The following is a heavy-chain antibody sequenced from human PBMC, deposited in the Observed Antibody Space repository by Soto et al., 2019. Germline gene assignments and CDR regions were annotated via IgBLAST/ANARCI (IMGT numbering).Heavy chain of an antibody. J-gene: IGHJ2*01. CDR2: IWYGGSNK. D-gene: IGHD4-17*01. V-gene: IGHV3-33*01. Sequence: ESGGGVVQPGRSLRLSCAASGFTFSSYGMHWVRQAPGKGLEWVAVIWYGGSNKYYADSVKGRFTISRDNSKNTLYLQMNSLRAEDTAVYYCARDPHYGDSPLWYFDLWGRGTLVTVSS. CDR3: ARDPHYGDSPLWYFDL. CDR1: GFTFSSYG.